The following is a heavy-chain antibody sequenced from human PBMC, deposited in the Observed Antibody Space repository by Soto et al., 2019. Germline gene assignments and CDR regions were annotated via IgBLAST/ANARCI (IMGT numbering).Heavy chain of an antibody. J-gene: IGHJ3*02. V-gene: IGHV3-23*01. CDR1: GFTFSSYA. Sequence: EVQLLESGGGLVQPGGSLRLSCAASGFTFSSYAMSWVRQAPGKGLEWVSAISGSGGSTYYADSVKGRFTISRDNSKNTLYLQMNSLRAEDTAVYYCAKESVPDLYYYDSSGAFDTWGQGTMVTVSS. D-gene: IGHD3-22*01. CDR3: AKESVPDLYYYDSSGAFDT. CDR2: ISGSGGST.